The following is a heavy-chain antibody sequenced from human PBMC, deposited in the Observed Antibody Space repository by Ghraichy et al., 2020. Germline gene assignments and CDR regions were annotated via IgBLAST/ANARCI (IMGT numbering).Heavy chain of an antibody. D-gene: IGHD3-16*02. CDR2: ISSSSSYT. J-gene: IGHJ4*02. V-gene: IGHV3-11*06. CDR3: ARDPTLSDDYVWGSYRYTGYYFDY. CDR1: GFTFSDYY. Sequence: GGSLRLSCAASGFTFSDYYMSWIRQAPGKGLEWVSYISSSSSYTNYADSVKGRFTISRDNAKNSLYLQMNSLRAEDTAVYYCARDPTLSDDYVWGSYRYTGYYFDYWGQGTLVTVSS.